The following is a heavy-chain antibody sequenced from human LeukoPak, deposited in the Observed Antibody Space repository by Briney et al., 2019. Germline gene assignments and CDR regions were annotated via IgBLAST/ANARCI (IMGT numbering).Heavy chain of an antibody. CDR2: IIAYNGNT. CDR3: ARDSLYYYDSSGYNPNWFDP. CDR1: GYTFTSYG. V-gene: IGHV1-18*01. J-gene: IGHJ5*02. D-gene: IGHD3-22*01. Sequence: ASVKVSCKASGYTFTSYGISWVRQAPGQGLEWMGWIIAYNGNTNYAQKLQGRVTMTTDTSTSTAYMELRSLRSDDTAVYYCARDSLYYYDSSGYNPNWFDPWGQGTLVTVSS.